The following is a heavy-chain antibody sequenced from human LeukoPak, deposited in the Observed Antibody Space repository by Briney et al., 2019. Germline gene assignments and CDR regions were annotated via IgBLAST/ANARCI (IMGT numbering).Heavy chain of an antibody. D-gene: IGHD5-24*01. CDR3: ARPPRAGLDWFDP. Sequence: ASVKVSCKASGYTFTSYDINWVRQATGQGVEWMGWMNPNSGNTGYAQKFQGRVTMTRNTSISTAYMELSSLRSEDTAVYYCARPPRAGLDWFDPWGQGTLVTVSS. CDR2: MNPNSGNT. CDR1: GYTFTSYD. V-gene: IGHV1-8*01. J-gene: IGHJ5*02.